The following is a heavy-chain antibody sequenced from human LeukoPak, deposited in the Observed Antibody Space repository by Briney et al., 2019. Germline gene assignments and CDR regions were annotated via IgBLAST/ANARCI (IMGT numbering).Heavy chain of an antibody. D-gene: IGHD2-15*01. J-gene: IGHJ4*02. CDR3: GRISDCSGGSCLPFDY. Sequence: SETLSLTCAVSGGSISSGDKYWSWIRQPPGKGLEWIGYISYSGSTYYNSSLKSRVTISVDTSKNQFSLKLRSLTAADTAVYYCGRISDCSGGSCLPFDYWGQGSLVTVSS. CDR2: ISYSGST. CDR1: GGSISSGDKY. V-gene: IGHV4-30-4*01.